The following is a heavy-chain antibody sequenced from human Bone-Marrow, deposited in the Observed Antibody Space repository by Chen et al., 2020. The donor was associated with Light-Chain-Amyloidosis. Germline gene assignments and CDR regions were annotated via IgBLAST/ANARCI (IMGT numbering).Heavy chain of an antibody. Sequence: EVQLVESGGGLVQPGGSLRLSCAASGSTFSRSGMSWVRQAPGKGLEWVANIKQDGSEKYYVDSVKGRFTISRDNAKNSLYLQMNSLRAEDTAVYYCARELAIFGVVIHYYYYYGMDVWGQGTTVTVSS. CDR3: ARELAIFGVVIHYYYYYGMDV. V-gene: IGHV3-7*01. J-gene: IGHJ6*02. CDR2: IKQDGSEK. D-gene: IGHD3-3*01. CDR1: GSTFSRSG.